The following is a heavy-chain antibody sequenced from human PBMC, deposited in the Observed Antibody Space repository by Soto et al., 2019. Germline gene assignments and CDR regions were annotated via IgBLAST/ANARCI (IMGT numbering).Heavy chain of an antibody. Sequence: QITLKESGPPLVKPTQTLTLTCTFSGFSLTTSGVGVGWIRQPPGKALEWLAAIYWDDDKRYSRSLRSRLTITKDTSKNQVVLRMTNMDPVDTATYYCAHRRPLGYTVFDYWGQGSQVTVSS. J-gene: IGHJ4*02. V-gene: IGHV2-5*02. CDR2: IYWDDDK. CDR3: AHRRPLGYTVFDY. D-gene: IGHD5-18*01. CDR1: GFSLTTSGVG.